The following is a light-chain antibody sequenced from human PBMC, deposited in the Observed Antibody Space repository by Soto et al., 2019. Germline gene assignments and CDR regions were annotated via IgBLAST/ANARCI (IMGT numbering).Light chain of an antibody. Sequence: EIVLTQSPGTLSLSPVERATLSGMASETVSGSYLAWYQQKPGQTPRLLIYGASTRATGIPARFSGSGSGTEFTLTISSLQSEDFAVYYCQQYNNWLTFGGGTKVDIK. V-gene: IGKV3-15*01. J-gene: IGKJ4*01. CDR1: ETVSGSY. CDR3: QQYNNWLT. CDR2: GAS.